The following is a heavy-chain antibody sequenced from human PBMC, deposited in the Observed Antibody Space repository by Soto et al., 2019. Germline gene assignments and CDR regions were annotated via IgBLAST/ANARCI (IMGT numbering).Heavy chain of an antibody. CDR2: ISYDGSNK. V-gene: IGHV3-30*18. J-gene: IGHJ1*01. D-gene: IGHD6-19*01. CDR1: GFTFSSYG. CDR3: AKVSSGWSLEYFQH. Sequence: QVQLVESGGGVVQPGRSLRLSCAASGFTFSSYGMHWVRQAPGKGLEWVAVISYDGSNKYYADSVKGRFTISRDNSKNPLYLQMNSLRAEDTAVYYCAKVSSGWSLEYFQHWGQGTLVTVSS.